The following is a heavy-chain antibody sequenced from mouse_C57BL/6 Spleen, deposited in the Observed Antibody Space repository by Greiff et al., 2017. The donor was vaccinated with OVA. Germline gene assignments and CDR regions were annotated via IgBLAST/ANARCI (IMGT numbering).Heavy chain of an antibody. V-gene: IGHV14-4*01. J-gene: IGHJ3*01. Sequence: EVQLQQSGAELVRPGASVKLSCTASGFNIKDDYMHWVKQRPEQGLEWIGWIDPENGDTEYASKFQGKATITADTSSNTAYLQLSSLTSEDTAVYYCTTAPITGFAYWGQGTLVTVSA. D-gene: IGHD2-4*01. CDR1: GFNIKDDY. CDR3: TTAPITGFAY. CDR2: IDPENGDT.